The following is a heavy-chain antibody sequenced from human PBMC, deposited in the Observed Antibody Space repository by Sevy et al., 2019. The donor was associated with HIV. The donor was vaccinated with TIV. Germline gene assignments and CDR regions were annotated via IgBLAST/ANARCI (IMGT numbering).Heavy chain of an antibody. Sequence: SETLSLTCTVSGGSISSGGYYWSWIRQHPGKGLEGIGYIYYSGSTYYNPSLKSRVTVSVDTSKNQFSLKLSSVTAADTAVYYCARDSIAVAGGTNWGQGTLVTVSS. CDR2: IYYSGST. D-gene: IGHD6-19*01. J-gene: IGHJ4*02. CDR3: ARDSIAVAGGTN. CDR1: GGSISSGGYY. V-gene: IGHV4-31*03.